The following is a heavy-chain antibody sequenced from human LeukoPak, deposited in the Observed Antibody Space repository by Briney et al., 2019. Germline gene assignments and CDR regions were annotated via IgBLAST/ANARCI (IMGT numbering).Heavy chain of an antibody. CDR3: ARGGSGVHDSSGSGLGAFDI. D-gene: IGHD3-22*01. CDR1: GGSFSGYY. Sequence: PSETLSLTCAVYGGSFSGYYWSWIRQPPGKGLEWIGEINHSGSTNYNPSLKSRVTISVDTSKNQFSLKLSSVTAADTAVYYSARGGSGVHDSSGSGLGAFDIWGQGTMVTVSS. V-gene: IGHV4-34*01. J-gene: IGHJ3*02. CDR2: INHSGST.